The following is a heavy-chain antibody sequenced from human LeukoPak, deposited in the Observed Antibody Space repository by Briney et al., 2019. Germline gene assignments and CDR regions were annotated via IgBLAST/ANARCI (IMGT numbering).Heavy chain of an antibody. Sequence: PGGSLRLSCAASGFTFSSYSMNWVRQAPGKGLEWVSSISSSSPDIYYANSMKGRFTISRDNAKNSLYLQMNSLRAEDTAVYYCARQDYFDSSVLDYWGQGTLVTVSS. D-gene: IGHD3-22*01. CDR1: GFTFSSYS. J-gene: IGHJ4*02. CDR2: ISSSSPDI. CDR3: ARQDYFDSSVLDY. V-gene: IGHV3-21*01.